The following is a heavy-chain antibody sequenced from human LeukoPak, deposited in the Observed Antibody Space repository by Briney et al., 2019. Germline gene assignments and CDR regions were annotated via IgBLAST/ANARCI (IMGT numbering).Heavy chain of an antibody. Sequence: GRSLRLSCAASGFTFSSYGMHWVRQAPGKGLEWVAVISYDGSNKYYADSVKGRFTISRDNSKNTLYLQMNSLRAEDTAVYYCAKDYSGYDEGDAFDIWGQGTMVTVS. D-gene: IGHD5-12*01. CDR1: GFTFSSYG. CDR2: ISYDGSNK. J-gene: IGHJ3*02. V-gene: IGHV3-30*18. CDR3: AKDYSGYDEGDAFDI.